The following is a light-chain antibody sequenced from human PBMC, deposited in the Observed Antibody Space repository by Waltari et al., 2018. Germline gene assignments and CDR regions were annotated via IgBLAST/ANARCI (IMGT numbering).Light chain of an antibody. CDR3: SSHGAYKL. J-gene: IGLJ3*02. CDR1: SSDIGAYNY. V-gene: IGLV2-8*01. CDR2: EVT. Sequence: QSALTQPPSASGSPGQSVTISCTGTSSDIGAYNYVSWFQQRPGKAPRLMIYEVTKRLSGVPDRFSGSKSGNTASLTVSGLQAEDEADYYCSSHGAYKLFGGGTKLTVL.